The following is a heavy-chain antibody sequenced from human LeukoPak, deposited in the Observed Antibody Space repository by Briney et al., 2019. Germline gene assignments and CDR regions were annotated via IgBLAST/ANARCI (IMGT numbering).Heavy chain of an antibody. CDR1: GYTLTELS. D-gene: IGHD3-10*01. J-gene: IGHJ4*02. CDR3: ARDTMVRGVIYQYFDY. V-gene: IGHV7-4-1*02. Sequence: ASVKVSCKVSGYTLTELSMHWVRQAPGQGLEWMGWINTNTGNPTYAQGFTGRFVFSLDTSVSTAYLQISSLKAEDTAVYYCARDTMVRGVIYQYFDYWGQGTLVTVSS. CDR2: INTNTGNP.